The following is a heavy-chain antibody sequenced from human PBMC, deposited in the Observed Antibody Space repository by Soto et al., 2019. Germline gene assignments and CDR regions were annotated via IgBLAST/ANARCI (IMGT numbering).Heavy chain of an antibody. CDR3: AHHNDLTYYFAY. V-gene: IGHV2-5*01. Sequence: QITLKQSGPTLVKPTQTLTLTCTFSGFSLSTSGVGVGWIRQPPGKALEWLALIYWNDDKRYSPSLKSRLTIPKDTSKNQVVLTMTNMDPVDTATYYCAHHNDLTYYFAYWGQGTLVTVSS. J-gene: IGHJ4*02. D-gene: IGHD1-1*01. CDR1: GFSLSTSGVG. CDR2: IYWNDDK.